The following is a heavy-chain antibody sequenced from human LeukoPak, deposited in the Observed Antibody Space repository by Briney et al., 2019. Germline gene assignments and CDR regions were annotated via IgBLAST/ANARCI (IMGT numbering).Heavy chain of an antibody. D-gene: IGHD3-9*01. J-gene: IGHJ3*02. V-gene: IGHV1-2*02. CDR1: GYTLTDHY. CDR2: INPHSGDT. CDR3: ARDRSFYDLLTGFYIHDAFDI. Sequence: GASVKVSCKASGYTLTDHYMHWVRQAPRQGLEWMGWINPHSGDTNYAQKFKGRVSLTRDTSISTAYMALSGLTSDDTAVYFCARDRSFYDLLTGFYIHDAFDIWGQGTMVTVSS.